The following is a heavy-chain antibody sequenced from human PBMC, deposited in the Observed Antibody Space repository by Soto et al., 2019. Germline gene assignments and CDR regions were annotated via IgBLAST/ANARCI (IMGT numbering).Heavy chain of an antibody. J-gene: IGHJ1*01. Sequence: QVQLVESGGGVVQPGRSLRLSCAASGFSFSSNAMHWVRQTPGKGLEWVAIIWYDGSNKYYADSVKGRFTISRDNSKDTVHLQMNSLRVEETVVYYGARGGVSARPDIWGQGTLVILSS. D-gene: IGHD6-6*01. CDR2: IWYDGSNK. V-gene: IGHV3-33*01. CDR1: GFSFSSNA. CDR3: ARGGVSARPDI.